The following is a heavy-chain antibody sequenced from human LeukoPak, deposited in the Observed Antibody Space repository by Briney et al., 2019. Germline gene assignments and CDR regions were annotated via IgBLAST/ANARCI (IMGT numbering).Heavy chain of an antibody. CDR2: ISSSGSTI. J-gene: IGHJ3*02. Sequence: GGSLRLSCAASGFTFSDYYMSWIRQAPGKGLEWVSYISSSGSTIYYADSVKGRFTISRDNAKNSLYLQMNSLRAEDTAVYYCARTVGATSSVYAFDIWGQGTMVTVSS. V-gene: IGHV3-11*01. CDR1: GFTFSDYY. CDR3: ARTVGATSSVYAFDI. D-gene: IGHD1-26*01.